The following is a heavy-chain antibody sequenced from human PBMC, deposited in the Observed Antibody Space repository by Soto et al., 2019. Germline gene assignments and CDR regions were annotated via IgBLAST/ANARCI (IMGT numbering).Heavy chain of an antibody. CDR2: IYYSGST. Sequence: PSETLSLTCTVSGGSISSGGYYWSWIRQHPGKGLERIGYIYYSGSTYYNPSLKSRVTISVDTSKNQFSLKLSSVTAADTAVYYCAREEAGYCSGGSCPGWFDPWGQGTLVTVSS. D-gene: IGHD2-15*01. CDR1: GGSISSGGYY. CDR3: AREEAGYCSGGSCPGWFDP. V-gene: IGHV4-31*03. J-gene: IGHJ5*02.